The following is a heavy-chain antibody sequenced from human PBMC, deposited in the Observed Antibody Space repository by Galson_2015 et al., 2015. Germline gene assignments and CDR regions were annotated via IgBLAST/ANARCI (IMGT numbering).Heavy chain of an antibody. CDR2: ISYDGSNK. V-gene: IGHV3-30*18. Sequence: SLRLSCAASGFTFSSYGMHWVRQAPGKGLEWVAVISYDGSNKYYADSVKGRFTISRDNSKNTLYLQMNSLRAEDTAVYYCAKDSMLEWELNYYYGMDVWGQGTTVTVSS. D-gene: IGHD1-26*01. J-gene: IGHJ6*02. CDR3: AKDSMLEWELNYYYGMDV. CDR1: GFTFSSYG.